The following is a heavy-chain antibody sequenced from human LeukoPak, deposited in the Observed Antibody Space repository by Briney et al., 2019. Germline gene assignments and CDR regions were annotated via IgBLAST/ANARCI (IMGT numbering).Heavy chain of an antibody. CDR2: INHSGST. J-gene: IGHJ4*02. Sequence: ASETLSLTCAVYGGSFSGYYWSWIRQPPGKGLERIGEINHSGSTNYNPSLKGRVTISVDTSKNQFSLKLSSVTAADTAVYYCARAPYYDSSGQVDYWGQGTLVTVSS. D-gene: IGHD3-22*01. CDR1: GGSFSGYY. CDR3: ARAPYYDSSGQVDY. V-gene: IGHV4-34*01.